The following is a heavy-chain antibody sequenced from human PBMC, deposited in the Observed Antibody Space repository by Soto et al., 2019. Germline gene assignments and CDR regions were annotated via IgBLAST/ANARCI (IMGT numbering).Heavy chain of an antibody. CDR1: GFTFSSYD. Sequence: GGSLRLSCAASGFTFSSYDMHWVRQATGKGLEWVSAIGTAGDTYYPGSVKGRFTISRENAKNSLYLQMNSLRAGDTAVYYCARPLGITGTSAFDIWGQGTMVTVSS. D-gene: IGHD1-20*01. V-gene: IGHV3-13*01. J-gene: IGHJ3*02. CDR2: IGTAGDT. CDR3: ARPLGITGTSAFDI.